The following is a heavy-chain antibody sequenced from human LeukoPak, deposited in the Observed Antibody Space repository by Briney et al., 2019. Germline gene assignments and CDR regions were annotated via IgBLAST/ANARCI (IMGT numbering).Heavy chain of an antibody. CDR2: ISGSGGST. CDR3: AKESPYTSPRNYYFDH. CDR1: GFSFSSYA. Sequence: GGSLRLSCAASGFSFSSYAMSWVRQAPGKGLEWVSAISGSGGSTYYADSVKGRFTISRDNSKNTLYLQMNSLRAEDTAVYYCAKESPYTSPRNYYFDHWGQGTLVTVSS. J-gene: IGHJ4*02. D-gene: IGHD1-14*01. V-gene: IGHV3-23*01.